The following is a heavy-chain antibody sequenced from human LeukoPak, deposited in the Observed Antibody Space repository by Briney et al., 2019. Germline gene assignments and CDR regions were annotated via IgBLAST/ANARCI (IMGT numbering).Heavy chain of an antibody. V-gene: IGHV3-7*01. Sequence: GGSLRLSCAASGFTFSSYWMSWVRQAPGKGLEWVANIKQDGSEKYYVDSVKGRFTISRDNVKNSLYLQMNSLRAEDTAVYYCARAAVPAAIHFDYWGQGTLVTVSS. CDR3: ARAAVPAAIHFDY. D-gene: IGHD2-2*02. J-gene: IGHJ4*02. CDR2: IKQDGSEK. CDR1: GFTFSSYW.